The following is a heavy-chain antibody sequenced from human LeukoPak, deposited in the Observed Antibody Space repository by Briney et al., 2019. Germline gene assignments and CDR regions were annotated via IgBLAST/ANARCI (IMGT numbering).Heavy chain of an antibody. CDR3: ARGWWATVTTNCYYYYGMDV. CDR1: GCTFTSYG. CDR2: ISAYNGNT. D-gene: IGHD4-17*01. V-gene: IGHV1-18*01. Sequence: GASVTVSCKASGCTFTSYGISGVRQAPGQGLEWVGWISAYNGNTNYAQKLQGRVTMTTDTSTSTAYMELRSLRSDDTAVYYCARGWWATVTTNCYYYYGMDVWGQGTTVTVSS. J-gene: IGHJ6*02.